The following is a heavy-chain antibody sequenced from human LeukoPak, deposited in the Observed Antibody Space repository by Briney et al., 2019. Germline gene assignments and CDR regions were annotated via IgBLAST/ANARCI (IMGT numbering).Heavy chain of an antibody. CDR3: ARLIRLRFLTSSHYYMDV. Sequence: GGSLRLSCAASGFTFSSYAMSWVRQAPGKGLEWVSAISGSGGSTYYADSVKGRFTISRDNSKNTLYLQMNSLRAEDTAVYYCARLIRLRFLTSSHYYMDVWGKGTTVTVSS. CDR1: GFTFSSYA. V-gene: IGHV3-23*01. J-gene: IGHJ6*03. CDR2: ISGSGGST. D-gene: IGHD3-3*01.